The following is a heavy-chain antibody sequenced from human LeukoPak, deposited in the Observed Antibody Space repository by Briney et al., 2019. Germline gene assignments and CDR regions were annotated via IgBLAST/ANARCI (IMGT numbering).Heavy chain of an antibody. Sequence: GGSLRLSCAASGFTFSSYSMNWVRQAPGKGLEWVSSISRSSSYIYYADSVKGRFTISRDNARNSLYLQMNSLRAEDTAVYYCAGDSPYYYDNSGYYYFDYWGQGTLVTVSS. V-gene: IGHV3-21*01. J-gene: IGHJ4*02. CDR1: GFTFSSYS. CDR2: ISRSSSYI. D-gene: IGHD3-22*01. CDR3: AGDSPYYYDNSGYYYFDY.